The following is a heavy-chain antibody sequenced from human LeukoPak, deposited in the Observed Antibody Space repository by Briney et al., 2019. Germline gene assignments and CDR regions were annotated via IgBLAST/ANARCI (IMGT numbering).Heavy chain of an antibody. J-gene: IGHJ4*02. D-gene: IGHD1-14*01. Sequence: GGSLRLSCAASGFTFSSYSRNWVRQAPEKGLEWVSSISSSSSYIYYADSVKGRFTISRDNAKNSLYLQMNSLRAEDTAVYYCARSGYKYFDYWGQGTLVTVSS. CDR2: ISSSSSYI. V-gene: IGHV3-21*01. CDR3: ARSGYKYFDY. CDR1: GFTFSSYS.